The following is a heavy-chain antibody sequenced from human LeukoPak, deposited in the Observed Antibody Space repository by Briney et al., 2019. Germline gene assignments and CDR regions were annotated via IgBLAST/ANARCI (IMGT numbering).Heavy chain of an antibody. Sequence: SETLSLTCTVSGGSISSSSYYWGWIRQPPGKGLEWTGSIYYSGSTYYNPSLKSRVTISVDTSKNQFSLRLSSVTAADTAVYYCASSGGQQLVLGIDAFDIWGQGTMVTVSS. CDR2: IYYSGST. V-gene: IGHV4-39*01. CDR1: GGSISSSSYY. J-gene: IGHJ3*02. D-gene: IGHD6-13*01. CDR3: ASSGGQQLVLGIDAFDI.